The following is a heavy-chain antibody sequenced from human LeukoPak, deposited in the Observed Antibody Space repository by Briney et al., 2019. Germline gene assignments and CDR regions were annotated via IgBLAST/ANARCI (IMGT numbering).Heavy chain of an antibody. CDR3: AKVRDTRDWYKDAFDV. V-gene: IGHV3-30*18. CDR2: ISYDGSNK. CDR1: GFTFSSYG. J-gene: IGHJ3*01. D-gene: IGHD6-19*01. Sequence: GGSLRLSCAASGFTFSSYGMHWVRQAPGKGLEWVAVISYDGSNKYYADSVKGRFTISRDNSKNTLYLQMNSLRAEDTAMYYCAKVRDTRDWYKDAFDVWGQGTRVTVSS.